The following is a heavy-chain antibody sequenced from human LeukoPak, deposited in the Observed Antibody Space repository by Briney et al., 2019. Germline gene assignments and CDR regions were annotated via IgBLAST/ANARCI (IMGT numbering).Heavy chain of an antibody. J-gene: IGHJ4*02. CDR1: GGSISSYY. CDR2: IYTSGST. V-gene: IGHV4-4*07. CDR3: ARVAYYDILTGYRFDY. D-gene: IGHD3-9*01. Sequence: PSETLSLTCTVSGGSISSYYWSWIRQPAGKGLEWIGRIYTSGSTNYNPSLKSRVTMSVDTSKNQFSLKLSSVTAADTAVYYCARVAYYDILTGYRFDYWGQGTLVTVSS.